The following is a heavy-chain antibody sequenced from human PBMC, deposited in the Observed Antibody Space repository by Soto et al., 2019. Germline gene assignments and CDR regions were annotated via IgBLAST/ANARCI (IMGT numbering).Heavy chain of an antibody. CDR1: GFTFSSYG. D-gene: IGHD6-19*01. Sequence: PGGSLRLSCAASGFTFSSYGMNWVRQAPGKGLEWVSGISSGGGSTYYADSVKGRFTISRDNSRNTLYLQMNSLRAEDTAVFYCASSGWSETVVWYVDYWGQGTLVTVSS. J-gene: IGHJ4*02. CDR3: ASSGWSETVVWYVDY. V-gene: IGHV3-23*01. CDR2: ISSGGGST.